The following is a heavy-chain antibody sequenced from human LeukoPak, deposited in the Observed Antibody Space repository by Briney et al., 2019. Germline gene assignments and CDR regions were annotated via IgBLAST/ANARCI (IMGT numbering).Heavy chain of an antibody. V-gene: IGHV1-3*01. J-gene: IGHJ4*02. Sequence: ASVKISCKASGYTFTSYAMHWVRQAPGQRLEWMGWINAGNGNTKYSQKLQSRVTITRDTSASTAYMELSSLRSEDTAVYYCARDVMVRGVLPGYWGQGTLVTVSS. D-gene: IGHD3-10*01. CDR1: GYTFTSYA. CDR3: ARDVMVRGVLPGY. CDR2: INAGNGNT.